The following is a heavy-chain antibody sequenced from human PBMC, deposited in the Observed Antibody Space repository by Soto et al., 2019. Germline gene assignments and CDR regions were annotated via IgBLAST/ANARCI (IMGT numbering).Heavy chain of an antibody. CDR3: AKNPRQWLAFFDY. Sequence: PGGSLRLSCAASGFTFSSYGMHWVRQAPGKGLEWVAVISYDGSNKYYADSVKGRFTISRDNSKNTLYLQMNSLRAEDTAVYYCAKNPRQWLAFFDYWGQGTLVTVSS. J-gene: IGHJ4*02. D-gene: IGHD6-19*01. CDR2: ISYDGSNK. CDR1: GFTFSSYG. V-gene: IGHV3-30*18.